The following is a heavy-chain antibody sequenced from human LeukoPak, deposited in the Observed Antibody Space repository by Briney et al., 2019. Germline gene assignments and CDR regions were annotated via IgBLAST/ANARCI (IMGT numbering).Heavy chain of an antibody. CDR1: GFTFSNYW. CDR3: ARDWSTFDY. V-gene: IGHV3-7*05. CDR2: IKRDGSEK. J-gene: IGHJ4*02. Sequence: GGSLRLSCAASGFTFSNYWMSWVRQAPGKGLEWVANIKRDGSEKYYVDSVKGRFSISRDNAKNSLYLQMNSLRAEDTAVYYCARDWSTFDYWGQGTLVTVSA.